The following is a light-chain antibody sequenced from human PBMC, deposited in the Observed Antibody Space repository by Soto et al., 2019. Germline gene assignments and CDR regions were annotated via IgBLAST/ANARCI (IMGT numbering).Light chain of an antibody. V-gene: IGLV1-47*01. CDR2: RNN. CDR1: SSNIGSNF. Sequence: QSVLTQPPSASGTPGQRVTISCSGSSSNIGSNFVYWFHQLPGTAPKLLIYRNNQRPSGVPDRFSGSKSGTSASLAISGLRSEDEAHYYCAVWDDSLSTWEFGGGTKVTVL. J-gene: IGLJ3*02. CDR3: AVWDDSLSTWE.